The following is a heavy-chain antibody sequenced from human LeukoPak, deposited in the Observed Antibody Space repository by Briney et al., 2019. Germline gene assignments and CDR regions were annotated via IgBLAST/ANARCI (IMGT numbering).Heavy chain of an antibody. CDR3: VRGTGY. Sequence: HTGGSLRLSCSVSGFTFNTYVMHWVRQAPGKGLEYVSAISSNGDNTYYADSVKGRFAISRDNSKNTLYLQMSSLRADDTAVYYCVRGTGYWGQGTLVTVSS. V-gene: IGHV3-64D*06. CDR2: ISSNGDNT. CDR1: GFTFNTYV. J-gene: IGHJ4*02.